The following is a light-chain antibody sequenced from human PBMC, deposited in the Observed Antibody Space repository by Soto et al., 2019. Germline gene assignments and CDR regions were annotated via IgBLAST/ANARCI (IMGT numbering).Light chain of an antibody. CDR3: LRYHRAARV. CDR2: DTS. Sequence: QAVVTQEPSLTVSPGGTVSLTCGSSTGAVTSGHYPYWCQQKPGQAPRRLIYDTSKKHSWTPARFSGSLLGGKAALTLSGAQPEDEAEYYRLRYHRAARVFGSGTKLTVL. CDR1: TGAVTSGHY. V-gene: IGLV7-46*01. J-gene: IGLJ1*01.